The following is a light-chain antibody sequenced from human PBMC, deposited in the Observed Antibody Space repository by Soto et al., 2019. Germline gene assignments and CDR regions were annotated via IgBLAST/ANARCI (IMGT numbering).Light chain of an antibody. CDR1: QSVSSY. V-gene: IGKV3-11*01. CDR2: DAS. CDR3: QQRSNWPLT. Sequence: DIVMTQSPATLSSSPGERATLSCRASQSVSSYLAWYQQKPGQAPKLLIYDASNWATGIPSRFSGSGSGTDFTLTISSLEPEDVAVYYCQQRSNWPLTFGGGTKVDIK. J-gene: IGKJ4*01.